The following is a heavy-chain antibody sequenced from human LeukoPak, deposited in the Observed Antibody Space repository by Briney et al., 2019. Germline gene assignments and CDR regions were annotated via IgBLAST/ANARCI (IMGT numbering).Heavy chain of an antibody. CDR3: ARLAITGSYTYDDY. CDR2: VSDSGGNT. V-gene: IGHV3-23*01. Sequence: GGSLRLSCAASGFTFSRFPMSWVRQAPGKGLEWVSAVSDSGGNTYYADSVKGRFTISRDNSKNTLYLQISSLRAEDTAVYYCARLAITGSYTYDDYWGQGTLVTVSS. CDR1: GFTFSRFP. D-gene: IGHD3-16*01. J-gene: IGHJ4*02.